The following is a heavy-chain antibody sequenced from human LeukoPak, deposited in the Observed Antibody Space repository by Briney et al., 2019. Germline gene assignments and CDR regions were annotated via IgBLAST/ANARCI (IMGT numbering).Heavy chain of an antibody. CDR3: ARVGGYCSGGSCYSVPTDDY. V-gene: IGHV3-7*01. D-gene: IGHD2-15*01. CDR1: GFTFSNYW. J-gene: IGHJ4*02. Sequence: GGSLRLSCAASGFTFSNYWMSWVRQAPGRGLEWVANIEQDGSEKYYVDSVKGRFTISRDNAKNSLCLQMNSLRAEDTAVYYCARVGGYCSGGSCYSVPTDDYWGQGTLVTVSS. CDR2: IEQDGSEK.